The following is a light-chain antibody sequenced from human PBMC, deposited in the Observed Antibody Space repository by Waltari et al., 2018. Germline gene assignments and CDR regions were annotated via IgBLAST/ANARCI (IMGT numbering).Light chain of an antibody. CDR1: QSLLYSDGKTY. CDR2: EVS. V-gene: IGKV2-29*01. J-gene: IGKJ1*01. Sequence: DIVMTQTPLSLSVTPGQPASMSCKSIQSLLYSDGKTYLYWYVQKTGQSPQLLIYEVSSRFSGVPDRFSGSGSGTNFTLKISRVEAEDVGVYYCVQGKDFPGTFGQGTKVEIK. CDR3: VQGKDFPGT.